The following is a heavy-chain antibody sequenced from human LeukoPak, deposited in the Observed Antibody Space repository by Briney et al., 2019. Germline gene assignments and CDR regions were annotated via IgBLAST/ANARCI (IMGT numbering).Heavy chain of an antibody. V-gene: IGHV7-4-1*02. D-gene: IGHD3-16*02. CDR3: ARGAQIIMITFGGVIAYAFDI. J-gene: IGHJ3*02. Sequence: ASVKVSCKASGYTFTSYAMNWVRQAPGQRLEWMGWINTNTGNPTYAQGFTGRFVFSLDTSVSTAYLQISSLKAEDTAVYYCARGAQIIMITFGGVIAYAFDIWGQGTMVTVSS. CDR1: GYTFTSYA. CDR2: INTNTGNP.